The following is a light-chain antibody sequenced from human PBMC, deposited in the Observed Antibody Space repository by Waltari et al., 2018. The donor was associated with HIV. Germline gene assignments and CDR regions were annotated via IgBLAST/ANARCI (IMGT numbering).Light chain of an antibody. Sequence: QSVLTQSPSASGTPGPRVLISCSGSSPNIGSNTVTWYQQFPGTAPKLLIYSYGQRPSGVPERFSGSKSATSASRAISGLRSEDEADYYCATWDDSLNAWVFGGGTKLTVL. CDR1: SPNIGSNT. V-gene: IGLV1-44*01. CDR3: ATWDDSLNAWV. J-gene: IGLJ3*02. CDR2: SYG.